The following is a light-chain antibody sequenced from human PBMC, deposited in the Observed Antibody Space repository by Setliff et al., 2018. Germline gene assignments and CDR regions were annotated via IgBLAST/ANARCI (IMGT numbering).Light chain of an antibody. V-gene: IGLV1-44*01. J-gene: IGLJ3*02. CDR2: RDS. CDR3: AAWDDILKAVV. CDR1: SSNIGTKT. Sequence: QSALTQPPSASGTPGQRVTISCSGSSSNIGTKTVNWYQQLPGVAPKLLLHRDSQRPSGVPDRFSGSKSGTSASLAISGLLSEDEADYYCAAWDDILKAVVFGGGTKVTVL.